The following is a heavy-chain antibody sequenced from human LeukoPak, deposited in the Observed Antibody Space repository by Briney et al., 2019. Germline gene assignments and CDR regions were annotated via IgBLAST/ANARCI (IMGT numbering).Heavy chain of an antibody. Sequence: GGSLTLSCAASGFTFRSYEMNRVRQAPAKGLEWVSYISSSGSTIYYADSVKGRFTISRDNAKNSLYLQMNSLRAEDTAVYYCARGYFDWLRLDYWGQGTLVTVSS. V-gene: IGHV3-48*03. CDR3: ARGYFDWLRLDY. D-gene: IGHD3-9*01. CDR1: GFTFRSYE. J-gene: IGHJ4*02. CDR2: ISSSGSTI.